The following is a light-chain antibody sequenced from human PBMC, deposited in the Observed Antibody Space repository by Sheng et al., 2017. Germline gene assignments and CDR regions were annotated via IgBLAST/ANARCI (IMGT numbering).Light chain of an antibody. CDR1: QDISHS. CDR2: DAS. Sequence: DIQMTQSPSSLSASIGDRVTITCQASQDISHSLNWYQQKPGEAPNLLIYDASNLETGVPSRFSGSGSGTEFTLTISSLQPDDFATYYCQQYDTYITFGQGTKLEI. CDR3: QQYDTYIT. V-gene: IGKV1-33*01. J-gene: IGKJ2*01.